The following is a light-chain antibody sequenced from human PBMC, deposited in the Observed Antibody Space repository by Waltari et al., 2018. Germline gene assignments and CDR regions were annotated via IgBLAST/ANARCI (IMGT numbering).Light chain of an antibody. Sequence: QSVLTQPPSVSEAPRQRVTISCSGSSSNIGNNAVNWYQQLPGKAPKLLIYYDDLLPSGVSDRLSGSKSGTSASLAISGLQSEDEADYYCAAWDDSLNGLVFGGGTKLTVL. J-gene: IGLJ2*01. V-gene: IGLV1-36*01. CDR3: AAWDDSLNGLV. CDR2: YDD. CDR1: SSNIGNNA.